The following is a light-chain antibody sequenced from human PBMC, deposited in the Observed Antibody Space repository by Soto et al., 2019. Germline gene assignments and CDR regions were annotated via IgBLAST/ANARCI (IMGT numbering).Light chain of an antibody. V-gene: IGKV3-11*01. J-gene: IGKJ4*01. CDR2: DAS. Sequence: EIVLTQSPGTLSLSPGDRATISCRASQSVSIYLAWYQQKPGQAPRLLIYDASNRVTGIPARFSGSGSGTDFTLTISSVEPEDVAVYYCQQRVDWLTFGGGTKLEIK. CDR1: QSVSIY. CDR3: QQRVDWLT.